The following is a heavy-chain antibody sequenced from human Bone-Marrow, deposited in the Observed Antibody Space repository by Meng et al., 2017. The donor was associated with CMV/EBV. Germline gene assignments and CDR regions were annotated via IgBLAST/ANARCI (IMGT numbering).Heavy chain of an antibody. Sequence: SVKVSCKASRGTFSSYAISWVRQAPGQGLEWMGGIIPIFGTATYAQKFQGRVTITTDESTSTAYMELSSLRSEDTAVYYCAAEKYNWNDAMSQFDYWGQGTLVPVSS. CDR2: IIPIFGTA. V-gene: IGHV1-69*05. D-gene: IGHD1-1*01. J-gene: IGHJ4*02. CDR1: RGTFSSYA. CDR3: AAEKYNWNDAMSQFDY.